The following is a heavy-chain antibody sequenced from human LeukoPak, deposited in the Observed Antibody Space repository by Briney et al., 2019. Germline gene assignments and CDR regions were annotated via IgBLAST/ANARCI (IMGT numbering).Heavy chain of an antibody. CDR2: IGISSGNT. CDR3: ARDYNYAFDN. J-gene: IGHJ4*02. D-gene: IGHD1-1*01. Sequence: GGSLRLSCAASGFTFSDYSMNWVRQAPGKGLEWISYIGISSGNTKYADSVKGRFTISGGNAKSSLYLQMNSLRVEDTAVYYCARDYNYAFDNWGQGTLVTVSS. V-gene: IGHV3-48*04. CDR1: GFTFSDYS.